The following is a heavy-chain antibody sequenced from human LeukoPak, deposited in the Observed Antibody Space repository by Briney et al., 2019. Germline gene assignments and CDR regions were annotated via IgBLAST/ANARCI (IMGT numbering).Heavy chain of an antibody. V-gene: IGHV4-59*01. J-gene: IGHJ5*02. CDR2: MFYRGSP. CDR1: GASISSYY. Sequence: SETLSLTCTVSGASISSYYWNWSRQPPGKGLQWITYMFYRGSPNYNPSLKSRVTVLVDTSKNQISLRLSSVTAADTAVYYCAREDRGNRGWFDPWGPGTLVTVSS. D-gene: IGHD7-27*01. CDR3: AREDRGNRGWFDP.